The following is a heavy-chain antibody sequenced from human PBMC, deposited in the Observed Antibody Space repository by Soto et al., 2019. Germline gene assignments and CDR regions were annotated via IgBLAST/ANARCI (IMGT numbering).Heavy chain of an antibody. CDR3: ATGGYSYGWGN. CDR2: VNSAGSQS. J-gene: IGHJ1*01. D-gene: IGHD5-18*01. V-gene: IGHV3-74*01. CDR1: GFTFSNYW. Sequence: EVQLVESGGGLVQPGGSLRLSCVGSGFTFSNYWMHWVRQVPGKGPVWVSRVNSAGSQSSYADFVKGRFTVSRDNAKNTLYLEMNSLSADDTAVYYCATGGYSYGWGNWGQGTLVTVSS.